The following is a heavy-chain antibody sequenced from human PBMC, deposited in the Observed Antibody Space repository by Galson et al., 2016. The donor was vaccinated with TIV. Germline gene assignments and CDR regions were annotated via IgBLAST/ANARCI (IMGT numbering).Heavy chain of an antibody. J-gene: IGHJ6*02. CDR3: ARGFNYGFDFYYGMDV. D-gene: IGHD5-18*01. CDR1: GYPFTAYY. CDR2: INPNGDDT. V-gene: IGHV1-2*02. Sequence: SCKASGYPFTAYYIHWVRQAPGQGPEWMGWINPNGDDTNYAQRFQGRVSMTRDTSISTAYMELSRLRSDDTAVFFCARGFNYGFDFYYGMDVWGQGPTVTVSS.